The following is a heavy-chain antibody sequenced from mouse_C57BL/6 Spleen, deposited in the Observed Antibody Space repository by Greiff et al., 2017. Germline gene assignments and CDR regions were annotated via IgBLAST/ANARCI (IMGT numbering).Heavy chain of an antibody. Sequence: EVQLVESEGGLVQPGSSMKLSCTASGFTFSDYYMAWVRQVPEKGLEWVANINYDGSSTYYLDSVKSRFIISRDNAKNILYLQMSSLKSEDTATYYCARVYSYYYAMDYWGQGTSVTSPQ. V-gene: IGHV5-16*01. CDR1: GFTFSDYY. D-gene: IGHD2-1*01. CDR2: INYDGSST. J-gene: IGHJ4*01. CDR3: ARVYSYYYAMDY.